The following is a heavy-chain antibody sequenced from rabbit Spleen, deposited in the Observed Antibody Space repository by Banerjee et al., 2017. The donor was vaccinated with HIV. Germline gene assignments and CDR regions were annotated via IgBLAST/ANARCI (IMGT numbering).Heavy chain of an antibody. CDR2: IYTGNGKT. CDR3: ARVSETSGWGEDL. Sequence: QEQLVESGGGLVKPGASLTLTSKASGFDFSSSYDMCWVRQAPGKGLEWIGCIYTGNGKTYYASWAKGRFTISKTSSTTVTLQMTSLTVTDTATYFCARVSETSGWGEDLWGPGTLVTVS. V-gene: IGHV1S45*01. J-gene: IGHJ6*01. D-gene: IGHD4-1*01. CDR1: GFDFSSSYD.